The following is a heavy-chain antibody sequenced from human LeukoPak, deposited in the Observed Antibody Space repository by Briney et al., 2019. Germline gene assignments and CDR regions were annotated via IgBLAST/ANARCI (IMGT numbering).Heavy chain of an antibody. J-gene: IGHJ3*02. Sequence: GASVKVSCKASGYTFTSYDINWVRQATGQGLEWMGWMNPNSGNTGYAQKFQGRVTMTRNTSISTAYMELRSLRSDDTAVYYCSREFPFCGADCFSGVFDIWGQGTMVTVS. CDR3: SREFPFCGADCFSGVFDI. CDR2: MNPNSGNT. V-gene: IGHV1-8*01. D-gene: IGHD2-21*02. CDR1: GYTFTSYD.